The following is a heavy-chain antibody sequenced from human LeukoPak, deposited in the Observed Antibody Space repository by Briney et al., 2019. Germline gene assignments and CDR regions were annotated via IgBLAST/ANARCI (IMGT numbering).Heavy chain of an antibody. D-gene: IGHD6-6*01. J-gene: IGHJ6*03. CDR3: ARDRESRSIAARRYYYMDV. Sequence: GGSLRLSCAASGFTFDDYGMSWVRQAPGKGLEWVSGINWNGGSTGYADSVKGRFTISRDNAKNSLYLQMNSLRAEDTAVYYCARDRESRSIAARRYYYMDVWGKGTTVTVSS. V-gene: IGHV3-20*04. CDR2: INWNGGST. CDR1: GFTFDDYG.